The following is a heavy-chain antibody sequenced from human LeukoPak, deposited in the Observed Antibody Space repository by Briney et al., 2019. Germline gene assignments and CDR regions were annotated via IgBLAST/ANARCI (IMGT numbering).Heavy chain of an antibody. V-gene: IGHV1-2*02. CDR3: ARDRKNDYSDHNYFDP. CDR1: GYIFTVYY. D-gene: IGHD4-17*01. Sequence: ASVTASCTSSGYIFTVYYIHWVRQAPGQGLGWMGWTNPNNGGTKFAQKFQGRVNLTRDTSITSAYLDLSRLTSDDTAVYYCARDRKNDYSDHNYFDPWGQGTLVTVSS. CDR2: TNPNNGGT. J-gene: IGHJ5*02.